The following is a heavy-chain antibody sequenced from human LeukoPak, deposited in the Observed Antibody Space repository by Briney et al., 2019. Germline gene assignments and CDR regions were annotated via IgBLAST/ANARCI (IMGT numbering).Heavy chain of an antibody. CDR1: GFTFSSYG. CDR3: AKDLTIFGVVIAFDI. Sequence: GGSLRLSCAASGFTFSSYGMHWVRQAPGKGLEWVAFIRYDGSNKYYADSVKGRFTISRDNSKNTLYLQMNSLRAEDTAVYYCAKDLTIFGVVIAFDIWGQGTMVTVSS. V-gene: IGHV3-30*02. CDR2: IRYDGSNK. J-gene: IGHJ3*02. D-gene: IGHD3-3*01.